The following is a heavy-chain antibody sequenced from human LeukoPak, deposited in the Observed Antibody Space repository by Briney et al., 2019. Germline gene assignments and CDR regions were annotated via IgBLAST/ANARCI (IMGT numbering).Heavy chain of an antibody. J-gene: IGHJ4*02. D-gene: IGHD3-22*01. CDR2: IYYSGST. CDR1: GGSISSSSYY. CDR3: ASDRSGLSFCF. Sequence: SETLSLTCTVSGGSISSSSYYWGWIRQPPGKGPEWIGSIYYSGSTYYNSSLKSRITISVDTSKNQFSLTLTSVTAADTAVYYCASDRSGLSFCFWGQGTLVTVSS. V-gene: IGHV4-39*01.